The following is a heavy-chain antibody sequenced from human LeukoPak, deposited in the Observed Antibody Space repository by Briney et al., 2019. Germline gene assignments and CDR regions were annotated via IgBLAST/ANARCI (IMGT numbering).Heavy chain of an antibody. CDR3: ARDPFYYYDSSGYYFGNWFDP. Sequence: ASVKVSCKASGYTFTGYYMHWVRQAPGQGLEWMGWINPNSGGTNYAQKFQGRVTMTRDTSTSTAYMELSRLRSDDTAVYYCARDPFYYYDSSGYYFGNWFDPWGQGTLVTVSS. V-gene: IGHV1-2*02. CDR2: INPNSGGT. CDR1: GYTFTGYY. D-gene: IGHD3-22*01. J-gene: IGHJ5*02.